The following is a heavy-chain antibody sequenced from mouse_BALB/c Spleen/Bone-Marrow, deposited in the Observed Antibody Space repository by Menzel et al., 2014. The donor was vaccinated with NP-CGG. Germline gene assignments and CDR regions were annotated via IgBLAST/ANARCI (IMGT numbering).Heavy chain of an antibody. CDR1: GFNIKDTY. J-gene: IGHJ2*01. CDR3: ASYVYGYYFDY. CDR2: IDPANVNT. D-gene: IGHD1-1*01. V-gene: IGHV14-3*02. Sequence: EVKVVESGAELVKPGASVKLSCTASGFNIKDTYMHWVKQRPEQGLEWIGRIDPANVNTKYDPKFQGMATITADTSSNTAYLQLSSLTSEDTAVYYCASYVYGYYFDYWGQGTTLTVSS.